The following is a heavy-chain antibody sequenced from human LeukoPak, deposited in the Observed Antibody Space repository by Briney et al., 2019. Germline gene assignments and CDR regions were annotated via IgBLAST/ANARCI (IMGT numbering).Heavy chain of an antibody. CDR3: ARAIFWGSSWSGYFDY. CDR1: GYTFTSYG. Sequence: ASVKVSCKASGYTFTSYGISWVRQAPGQGLEWMGWISAYNGNTNYAQKLQGRVTMATDTSTSTAYMELRSLRSDDTAVYYCARAIFWGSSWSGYFDYWGQGTLVTVSS. J-gene: IGHJ4*02. CDR2: ISAYNGNT. V-gene: IGHV1-18*01. D-gene: IGHD6-13*01.